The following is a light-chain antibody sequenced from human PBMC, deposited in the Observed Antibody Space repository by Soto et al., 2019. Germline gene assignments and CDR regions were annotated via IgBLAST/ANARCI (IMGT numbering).Light chain of an antibody. Sequence: DIVLTQFPESLTVSPGERVTINCDSSQSVLYRANNRSHLAWFQQRPGQPPKLLIFWDSFRESGVPARCSGSGSGTLFILTISSLQAEDVAVYHCHQFFITPWTFGQGTRVEIK. CDR2: WDS. V-gene: IGKV4-1*01. J-gene: IGKJ1*01. CDR1: QSVLYRANNRSH. CDR3: HQFFITPWT.